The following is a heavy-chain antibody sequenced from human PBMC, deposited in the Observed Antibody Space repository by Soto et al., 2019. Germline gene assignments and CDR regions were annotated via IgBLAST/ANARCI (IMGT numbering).Heavy chain of an antibody. D-gene: IGHD2-2*03. V-gene: IGHV1-46*01. CDR2: INPNGGST. CDR3: ARDSLDIVVVPAAYGDVAFDI. J-gene: IGHJ3*02. Sequence: GASVKVSCKASGYTLTNFYIHWVRQAPGQGLEWMGIINPNGGSTNYAHNFQGRVTITRDTSTSTAYMDLSSLRSDDTAVYYCARDSLDIVVVPAAYGDVAFDIWGQGTMVTVSS. CDR1: GYTLTNFY.